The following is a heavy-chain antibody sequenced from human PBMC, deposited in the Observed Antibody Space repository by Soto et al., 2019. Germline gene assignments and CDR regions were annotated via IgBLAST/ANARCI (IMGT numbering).Heavy chain of an antibody. V-gene: IGHV4-61*01. J-gene: IGHJ5*02. Sequence: SETLSLTCTVAGVSVSSGSDYWSWIRQPPGKGLEWIGYIYYSGSTNYNPSLKSRVTISVDTSKNQFSLKLSSVTAADTAVYYCARDQSFWSGYYTGVFDPWGQGTLVTVSS. CDR3: ARDQSFWSGYYTGVFDP. CDR2: IYYSGST. CDR1: GVSVSSGSDY. D-gene: IGHD3-3*01.